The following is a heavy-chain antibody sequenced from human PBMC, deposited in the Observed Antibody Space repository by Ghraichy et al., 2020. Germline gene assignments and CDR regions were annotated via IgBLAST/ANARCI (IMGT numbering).Heavy chain of an antibody. CDR3: ARAGVDYGESYFDY. J-gene: IGHJ4*02. CDR2: IYYSGST. Sequence: SETLSLTCTGSGGSISSYYWSWIRQPPGKGLEWIGYIYYSGSTNYNPSLKSRVTISVDTSKNQFSLKLNSVTAADTAVYYCARAGVDYGESYFDYWGQGTLVTVSS. V-gene: IGHV4-59*01. D-gene: IGHD4-17*01. CDR1: GGSISSYY.